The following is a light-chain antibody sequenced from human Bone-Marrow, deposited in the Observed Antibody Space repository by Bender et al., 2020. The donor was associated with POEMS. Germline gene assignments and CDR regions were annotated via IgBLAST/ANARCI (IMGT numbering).Light chain of an antibody. V-gene: IGLV2-23*02. CDR1: SSDVGGYDL. CDR3: CSYAGDNNYV. CDR2: EVS. Sequence: QSVLTQPPSVSGAPGQRVTISCTGASSDVGGYDLVSWYQHHPGKAPKLMTYEVSYRPSGVSNRFSGSKSGNTASLTISGLQPEDEADYFCCSYAGDNNYVFGTGTKVTVL. J-gene: IGLJ1*01.